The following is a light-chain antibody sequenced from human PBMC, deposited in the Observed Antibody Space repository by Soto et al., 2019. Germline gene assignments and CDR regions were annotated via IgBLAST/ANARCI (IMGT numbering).Light chain of an antibody. CDR3: QKFNAVPT. CDR2: AAS. V-gene: IGKV1-27*01. CDR1: QAINNY. Sequence: DIQMTQSPSSLSASVGDRVTITCRASQAINNYLAWYQQKPGTVPTLLISAASTLQSGVPSRFSGSGSGTDFTLTISSLQPEDVATYYCQKFNAVPTFGGGTKVEI. J-gene: IGKJ4*01.